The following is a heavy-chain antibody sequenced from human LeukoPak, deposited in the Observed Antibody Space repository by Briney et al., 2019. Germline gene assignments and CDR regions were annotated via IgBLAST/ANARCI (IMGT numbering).Heavy chain of an antibody. J-gene: IGHJ5*02. V-gene: IGHV3-23*01. CDR3: AKGRVSDILGSEFDP. CDR2: MSDTRTST. Sequence: AGGAQSLSRATYAFTFRSYDMTWVRQATGKGLVWVSPMSDTRTSTYYGHSVQGWFTISRDNSKNTLYLQMNSLRAEDTAIYYCAKGRVSDILGSEFDPWGQGTLVTVSS. CDR1: AFTFRSYD. D-gene: IGHD3-9*01.